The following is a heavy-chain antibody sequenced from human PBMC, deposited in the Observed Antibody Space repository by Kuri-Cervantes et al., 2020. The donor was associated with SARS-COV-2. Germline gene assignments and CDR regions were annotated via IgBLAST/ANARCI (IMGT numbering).Heavy chain of an antibody. CDR1: GGSISSYY. V-gene: IGHV4-59*08. D-gene: IGHD5-18*01. CDR3: ARGEGLRPPTRGVTFDY. Sequence: SETLSLTCTVPGGSISSYYWSWIRQPPGKGLEWIGYIYYSGSTNYNPSLNSRVTISVDTSKNQFSLKLSSVTAADTAVYYCARGEGLRPPTRGVTFDYWGQGTLVTVSS. CDR2: IYYSGST. J-gene: IGHJ4*02.